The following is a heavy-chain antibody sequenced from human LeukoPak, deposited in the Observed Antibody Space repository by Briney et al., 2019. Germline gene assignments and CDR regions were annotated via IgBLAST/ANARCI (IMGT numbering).Heavy chain of an antibody. Sequence: ASVKVSCKASGYTFTNYGISWMRQAPGQGLEWMGWISTYNGNTNYAQNLQGRVTMTRDTSISTAYMELSRLRSDDTAVYHCARGITIFGVVSNLFDNWGQGTLVTISS. J-gene: IGHJ4*02. CDR2: ISTYNGNT. D-gene: IGHD3-3*01. CDR1: GYTFTNYG. CDR3: ARGITIFGVVSNLFDN. V-gene: IGHV1-18*01.